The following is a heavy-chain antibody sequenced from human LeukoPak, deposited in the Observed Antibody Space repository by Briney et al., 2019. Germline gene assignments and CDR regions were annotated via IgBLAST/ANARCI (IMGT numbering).Heavy chain of an antibody. J-gene: IGHJ4*02. CDR2: ISGDGGST. D-gene: IGHD6-13*01. Sequence: GESLRLSCAASGFTFDDYAMHWVRQAPGQGLEWVSLISGDGGSTYYADSVKGRFTISRDNSKNSLYLQMNSLRTEDTALYYCAKDKTAAAGDNFDYWGQGTLVTVSS. V-gene: IGHV3-43*02. CDR1: GFTFDDYA. CDR3: AKDKTAAAGDNFDY.